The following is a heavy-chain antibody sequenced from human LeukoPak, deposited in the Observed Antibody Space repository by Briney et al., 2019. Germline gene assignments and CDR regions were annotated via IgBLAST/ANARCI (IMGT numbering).Heavy chain of an antibody. CDR3: ARVGVITMVRGVINGAFDI. CDR2: IYTSGST. D-gene: IGHD3-10*01. J-gene: IGHJ3*02. V-gene: IGHV4-4*07. Sequence: SETLSLTCTVSGGSISSYYWSWIRQPAGKGLEWIGRIYTSGSTNYNPSLKSRVTISVDTSKNQFSLKLSSVTAADTAVYYCARVGVITMVRGVINGAFDIWGQGTMVTVSS. CDR1: GGSISSYY.